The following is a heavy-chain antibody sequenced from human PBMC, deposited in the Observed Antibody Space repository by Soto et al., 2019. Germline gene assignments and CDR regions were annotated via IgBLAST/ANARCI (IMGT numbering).Heavy chain of an antibody. D-gene: IGHD3-22*01. CDR3: ARRRYYYDSSGYPRYYGMDV. CDR1: GYSFTSYW. V-gene: IGHV5-51*01. Sequence: GESLKISCKGSGYSFTSYWIGWVRQMPGKGLEWMGIIYPGDSDTRYSPSFQGQVTISADKSISTAYLQWSSLKASDTAMYYCARRRYYYDSSGYPRYYGMDVWGQGTTVTVSS. J-gene: IGHJ6*02. CDR2: IYPGDSDT.